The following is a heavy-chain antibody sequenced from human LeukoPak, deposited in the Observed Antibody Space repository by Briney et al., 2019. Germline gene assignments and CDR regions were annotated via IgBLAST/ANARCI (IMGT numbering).Heavy chain of an antibody. D-gene: IGHD6-13*01. CDR1: GGSFSGYY. CDR3: ARVGSSWYVY. J-gene: IGHJ4*02. V-gene: IGHV4-34*01. Sequence: PSETLSLTCAVYGGSFSGYYWSWIRQPPGKGLEWIGEINHSGSTNYNPSLKSRVTISVDTSKNQFSLKLSSVTAADTAVYYCARVGSSWYVYWGQGTLVTVSS. CDR2: INHSGST.